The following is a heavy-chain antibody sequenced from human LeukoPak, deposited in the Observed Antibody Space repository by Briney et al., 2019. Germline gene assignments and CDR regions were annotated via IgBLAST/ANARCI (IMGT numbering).Heavy chain of an antibody. J-gene: IGHJ3*02. D-gene: IGHD2-2*02. Sequence: GGSLRLSCAASGFTFSSYAMSWVRQAPGKGLEWVSAISGSGGSTYYADSVKGRFTISRDNSKNTLYLQMNSLRAEDTAVYYCAKRYCSSTSCYTDHAPHHDAFDIWGQGTMVTVSS. CDR1: GFTFSSYA. CDR2: ISGSGGST. CDR3: AKRYCSSTSCYTDHAPHHDAFDI. V-gene: IGHV3-23*01.